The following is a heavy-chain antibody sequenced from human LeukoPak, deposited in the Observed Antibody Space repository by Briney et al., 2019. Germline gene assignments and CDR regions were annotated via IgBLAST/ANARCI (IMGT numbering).Heavy chain of an antibody. CDR3: ARFSITMVRGVIGAFDI. CDR2: IYYSGST. V-gene: IGHV4-30-4*08. Sequence: NASQTLSLTCTVSGGSISSGDYYWSWIRQPPGKGLEWIGYIYYSGSTNYNPSLKSRVTISVDTSKNQFSLKLSSVTAADTAVYYCARFSITMVRGVIGAFDIWGQGTMVTVSS. CDR1: GGSISSGDYY. J-gene: IGHJ3*02. D-gene: IGHD3-10*01.